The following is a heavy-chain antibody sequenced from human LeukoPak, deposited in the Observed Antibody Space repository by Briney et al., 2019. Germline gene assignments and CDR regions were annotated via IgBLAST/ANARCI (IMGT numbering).Heavy chain of an antibody. D-gene: IGHD2-15*01. V-gene: IGHV3-15*01. Sequence: KTGGSLRLSCAASGFNFSNAWMSWVRQAPGKGLEWVGRIKSKTDGGTTDYAAPVKGRFTISRDDSKNTLYLQMNSLRAEDTAIYYCAKNGDRGAYCSGGSCYPYYYQYIDVWGKGTTVTISS. CDR2: IKSKTDGGTT. J-gene: IGHJ6*03. CDR3: AKNGDRGAYCSGGSCYPYYYQYIDV. CDR1: GFNFSNAW.